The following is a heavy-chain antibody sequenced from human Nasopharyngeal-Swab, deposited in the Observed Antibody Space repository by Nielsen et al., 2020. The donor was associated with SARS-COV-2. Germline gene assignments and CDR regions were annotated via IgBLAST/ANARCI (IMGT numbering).Heavy chain of an antibody. CDR2: INSVETYT. V-gene: IGHV3-74*01. J-gene: IGHJ4*02. CDR3: ARAKVGAAAEGFDY. D-gene: IGHD6-13*01. CDR1: GFTFRSYR. Sequence: GESLKISCAASGFTFRSYRLHWVRQPPGKGLVWVSRINSVETYTDYADSVKGRFTISRDNAKSTLFLQMSNLRADDTAVYYCARAKVGAAAEGFDYWGRGTLVTVSS.